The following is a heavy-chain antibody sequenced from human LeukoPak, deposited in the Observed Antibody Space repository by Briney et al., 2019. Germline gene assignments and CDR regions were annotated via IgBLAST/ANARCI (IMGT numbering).Heavy chain of an antibody. V-gene: IGHV4-59*01. CDR2: IYYSGST. J-gene: IGHJ4*02. CDR1: GGSISNYY. CDR3: ARGPDDFDY. D-gene: IGHD1-14*01. Sequence: SETLSLTCTVSGGSISNYYWSWIRQPPGKGLEWIGFIYYSGSTKYNPSLKSRVTILVDTSKNQFSLKLSSVTAADTAVYFCARGPDDFDYWGQGTLVTVSS.